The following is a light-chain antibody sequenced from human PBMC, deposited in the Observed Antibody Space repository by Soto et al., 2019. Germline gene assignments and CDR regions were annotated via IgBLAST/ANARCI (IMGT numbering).Light chain of an antibody. CDR2: DVS. CDR1: NSDVGAYNH. Sequence: QSVLTQPRSVSGSPGQSVAISCTGTNSDVGAYNHVSWYQQHPGKAPKVLIYDVSKRPSGVPGRFSASKSGNTASLTISGLQAEDEADYYCCSYAGTYTLIFGGGTKLTVL. V-gene: IGLV2-11*01. CDR3: CSYAGTYTLI. J-gene: IGLJ2*01.